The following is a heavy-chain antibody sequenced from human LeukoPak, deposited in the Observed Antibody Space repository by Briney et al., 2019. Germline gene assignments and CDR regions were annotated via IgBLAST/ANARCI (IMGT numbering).Heavy chain of an antibody. D-gene: IGHD4-11*01. CDR1: GYRFTDYY. CDR3: ARTSDYYNYYFDY. Sequence: ASVKVSCKASGYRFTDYYVHWVRQAPGRGPEWMAWINPNDGTTNYAQKFQGRVTMITDTSISTAYMELSNLRSDDTAVYYCARTSDYYNYYFDYWGQGTPVTVSS. J-gene: IGHJ4*02. V-gene: IGHV1-2*02. CDR2: INPNDGTT.